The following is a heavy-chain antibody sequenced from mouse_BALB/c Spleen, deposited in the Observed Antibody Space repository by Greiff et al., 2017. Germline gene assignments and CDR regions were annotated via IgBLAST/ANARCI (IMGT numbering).Heavy chain of an antibody. Sequence: DVMLVESGGGLVQPGGSLKLSCAASGFTFSSYGMSWVRQTPDKRLELVATINSNGGSTYYPDSVKGRFTISRDNAKNTLYLQMSSLKSEDTAMYYCARGSYGNYRAWFAYWGQGTLVTVSA. CDR3: ARGSYGNYRAWFAY. J-gene: IGHJ3*01. D-gene: IGHD2-1*01. CDR2: INSNGGST. V-gene: IGHV5-6-3*01. CDR1: GFTFSSYG.